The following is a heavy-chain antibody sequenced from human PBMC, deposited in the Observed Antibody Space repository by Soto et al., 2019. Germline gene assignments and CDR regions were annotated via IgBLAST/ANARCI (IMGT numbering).Heavy chain of an antibody. D-gene: IGHD1-1*01. J-gene: IGHJ4*02. CDR3: GRHVATTYFDY. CDR1: GYSFTSYW. CDR2: IYPGDSDT. Sequence: PGESLKISCKGSGYSFTSYWIGWVRQMPGKGLECMGIIYPGDSDTRYSPSFEGQVTISADKSISTAYLQWSSLKASDTAMYFCGRHVATTYFDYWGQGTLATVSS. V-gene: IGHV5-51*01.